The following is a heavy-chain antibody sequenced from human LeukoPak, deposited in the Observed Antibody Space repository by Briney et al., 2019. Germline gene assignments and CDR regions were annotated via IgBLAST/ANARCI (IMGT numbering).Heavy chain of an antibody. Sequence: GGSLRLSCAGSGFTFSSYAMSWVRQAPGKGLEWVSSNSGSGASTYYADSVKGRFTISRDNSKNTLYLQMNSLKAEDTALYYCATRAPYYFDYWGQGTLVTVSS. D-gene: IGHD3-16*01. CDR2: NSGSGAST. CDR3: ATRAPYYFDY. V-gene: IGHV3-23*01. CDR1: GFTFSSYA. J-gene: IGHJ4*02.